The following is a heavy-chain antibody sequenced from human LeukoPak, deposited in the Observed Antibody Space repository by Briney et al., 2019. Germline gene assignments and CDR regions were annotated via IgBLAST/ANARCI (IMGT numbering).Heavy chain of an antibody. V-gene: IGHV3-21*01. D-gene: IGHD2-2*01. J-gene: IGHJ4*02. CDR3: ARVRREYQLLYYFDY. CDR1: GFTFSSYS. Sequence: GGSLRLSCAASGFTFSSYSMNWVRQAPGKGLEWVSSISSSSSYIYYADSVKGRFTISRDNAKNSLYLQMNSLRAEDTAVYYCARVRREYQLLYYFDYWGQGTPVTVSS. CDR2: ISSSSSYI.